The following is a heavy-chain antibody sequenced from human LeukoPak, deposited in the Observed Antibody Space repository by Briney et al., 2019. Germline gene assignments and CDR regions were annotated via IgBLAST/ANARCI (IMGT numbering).Heavy chain of an antibody. Sequence: PSETLSLTCTVSGGSISSSSYYWGWIRQPPGKGLEWIGGIYYSGSTYYNPSLKSRVTISVDTSKNQFSLKLSSVTAADTAVYYCARHLRSPGFDLRGRGTLVTVSS. CDR3: ARHLRSPGFDL. J-gene: IGHJ2*01. CDR1: GGSISSSSYY. V-gene: IGHV4-39*01. CDR2: IYYSGST.